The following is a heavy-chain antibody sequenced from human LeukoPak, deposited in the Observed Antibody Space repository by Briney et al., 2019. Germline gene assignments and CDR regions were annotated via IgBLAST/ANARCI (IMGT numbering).Heavy chain of an antibody. D-gene: IGHD4-17*01. V-gene: IGHV4-61*02. J-gene: IGHJ2*01. CDR2: VSSTGST. CDR3: ARDPENDYGDYGSNWYFDL. Sequence: PSQTLSLTCTVSGGSLNSGRDSWSWVRQSAGKGLEWIGRVSSTGSTNYNAALKSRVTISVDTSKNQFSPKLSSVTATDTAVYYCARDPENDYGDYGSNWYFDLWGRGTLVTVSS. CDR1: GGSLNSGRDS.